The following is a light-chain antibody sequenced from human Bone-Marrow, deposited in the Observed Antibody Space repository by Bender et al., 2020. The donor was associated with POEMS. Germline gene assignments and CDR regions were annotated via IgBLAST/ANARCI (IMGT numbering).Light chain of an antibody. CDR3: NSYRNTNAWV. V-gene: IGLV2-14*01. CDR1: SSDVGGYNY. Sequence: QSALTQPASVSGSPGQSITISCTGTSSDVGGYNYVSWYQQHPGKAPNLIIYEVNYRPSGVSNRFSGSKSGNTASLTISGLLAEDEADYYCNSYRNTNAWVFGGGTKLTVL. CDR2: EVN. J-gene: IGLJ3*02.